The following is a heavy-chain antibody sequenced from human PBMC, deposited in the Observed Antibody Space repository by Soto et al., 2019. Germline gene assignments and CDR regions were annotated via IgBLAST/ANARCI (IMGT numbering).Heavy chain of an antibody. CDR3: ARTYYYDSSGYYYFYY. D-gene: IGHD3-22*01. Sequence: GGSLRLSCAASGFTFSSYGMHWVRQAPGKGLEWVAVIWYDGSNKYYADSVKGRFTISRDNSKNTLYLQMNSLRAEDTAVYYCARTYYYDSSGYYYFYYWGQGTLVTVSS. CDR1: GFTFSSYG. J-gene: IGHJ4*02. V-gene: IGHV3-33*01. CDR2: IWYDGSNK.